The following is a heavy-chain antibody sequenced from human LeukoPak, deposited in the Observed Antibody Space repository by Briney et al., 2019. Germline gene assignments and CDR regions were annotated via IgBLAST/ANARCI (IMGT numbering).Heavy chain of an antibody. CDR1: GGSISSYY. CDR3: ARETTALDY. J-gene: IGHJ4*02. V-gene: IGHV4-59*01. Sequence: SETLSLTCTVSGGSISSYYWSWIRQPPGKGLEWIGYIYYSGSTNYNPSLKSRVTISVDTSKNQFSLKLSSVTAADTAVYYCARETTALDYWGPGTLVTVSS. D-gene: IGHD1-1*01. CDR2: IYYSGST.